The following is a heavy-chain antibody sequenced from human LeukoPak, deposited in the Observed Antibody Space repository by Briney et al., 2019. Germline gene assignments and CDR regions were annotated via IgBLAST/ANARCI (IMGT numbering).Heavy chain of an antibody. J-gene: IGHJ4*02. D-gene: IGHD4-17*01. CDR1: GFTFSSFS. CDR2: ISSSSSST. Sequence: GGSLRLSCAASGFTFSSFSMNWVRQAPGKGLEWVSYISSSSSSTYYADSVKGRFTISRDNAKNSLYLQMNSLRAEDTAVYYCARVIGSYGDSAYWGQGTLVTVSS. V-gene: IGHV3-48*04. CDR3: ARVIGSYGDSAY.